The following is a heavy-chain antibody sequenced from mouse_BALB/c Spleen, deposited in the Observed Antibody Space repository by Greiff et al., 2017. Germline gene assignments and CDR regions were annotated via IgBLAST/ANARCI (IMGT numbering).Heavy chain of an antibody. CDR1: GFNIKDTY. D-gene: IGHD1-1*02. Sequence: VQLKESGAELVKPGASVKLSCTASGFNIKDTYMHWVNQRPEQGLEWIGRIDPANGNTKYDPKFQGKATITADTSSNTAYLQLSSLTSEDTVVYYCALYGPMDYWGQGTSVTVSS. V-gene: IGHV14-3*02. CDR2: IDPANGNT. CDR3: ALYGPMDY. J-gene: IGHJ4*01.